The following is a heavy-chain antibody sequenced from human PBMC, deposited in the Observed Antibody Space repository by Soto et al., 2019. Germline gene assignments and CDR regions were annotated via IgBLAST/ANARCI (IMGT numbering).Heavy chain of an antibody. D-gene: IGHD5-12*01. CDR1: GFTFSSYA. V-gene: IGHV3-23*01. CDR2: ISGSGGST. J-gene: IGHJ3*02. Sequence: GGSLRLSCAASGFTFSSYAMSWVRQAPGKGLEWVSAISGSGGSTYYADSVKDRFTISRDNSKNTLYLQMNSLRAEDTAVYYCAKDPYSGYEPDAFDIWGQGTMVTVSS. CDR3: AKDPYSGYEPDAFDI.